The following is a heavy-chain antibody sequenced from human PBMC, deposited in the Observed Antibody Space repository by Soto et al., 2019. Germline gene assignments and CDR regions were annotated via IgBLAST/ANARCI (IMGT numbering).Heavy chain of an antibody. CDR3: AKDKAPTPNSSSWSEDYYGMDV. D-gene: IGHD6-13*01. CDR1: GFTFSDYY. J-gene: IGHJ6*02. CDR2: ISSRSSYT. Sequence: GGSLRLSCAASGFTFSDYYMSWIRQAPGKGLEWVSYISSRSSYTDHADSVKGRFIISRDNSKNTLYLQMNSLRAEDTAVYYCAKDKAPTPNSSSWSEDYYGMDVWGQGTTVTVSS. V-gene: IGHV3-11*06.